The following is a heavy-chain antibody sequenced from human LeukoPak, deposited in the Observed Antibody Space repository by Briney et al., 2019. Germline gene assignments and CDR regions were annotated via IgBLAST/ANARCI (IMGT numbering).Heavy chain of an antibody. CDR3: AKDIPTYYYDSSGAFDY. J-gene: IGHJ4*02. CDR1: GFTFSSYA. CDR2: ISGSGGGT. D-gene: IGHD3-22*01. V-gene: IGHV3-23*01. Sequence: PGGSLRLSCAASGFTFSSYAMSWVRQAPGKGLEWVSVISGSGGGTYYADSVKGRFTISRDNSKNTLYLQMSSLRAEDTAVYYCAKDIPTYYYDSSGAFDYWGQGTLVTVSS.